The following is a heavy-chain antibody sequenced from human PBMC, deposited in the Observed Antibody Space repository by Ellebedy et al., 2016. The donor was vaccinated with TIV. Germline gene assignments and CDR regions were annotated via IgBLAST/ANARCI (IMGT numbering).Heavy chain of an antibody. CDR3: TGWRSGDPT. CDR1: GFILSDYD. D-gene: IGHD4-17*01. V-gene: IGHV3-72*01. J-gene: IGHJ5*02. CDR2: TRNKPNNYTT. Sequence: PGGSLRLSCAVSGFILSDYDMDWVRQAPGKGLEWVGRTRNKPNNYTTEYAASVKGRFTISRDDSKNSLYLQMNSLKIEDTAVYYCTGWRSGDPTWGQGTLVTVSS.